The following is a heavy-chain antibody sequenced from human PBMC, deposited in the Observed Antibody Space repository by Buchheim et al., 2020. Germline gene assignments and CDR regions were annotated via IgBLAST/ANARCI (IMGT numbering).Heavy chain of an antibody. Sequence: QVQLVESGGGVVQPGRSLRLSCAASGSTLTNHGMHWVRQAPGQGLEWVAQIHSDGTNADYVDSVKGRFTISIYNSTHTLYLPMNSLRAEDTAVYYCVAYYYDGSVGYWGQGTL. D-gene: IGHD3-22*01. CDR1: GSTLTNHG. CDR3: VAYYYDGSVGY. V-gene: IGHV3-33*01. CDR2: IHSDGTNA. J-gene: IGHJ4*02.